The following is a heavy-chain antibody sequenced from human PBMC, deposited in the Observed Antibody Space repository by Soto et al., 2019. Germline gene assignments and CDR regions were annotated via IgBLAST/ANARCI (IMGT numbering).Heavy chain of an antibody. CDR2: INHSGST. D-gene: IGHD3-3*01. CDR3: ARVFGFYRKYYFDY. Sequence: SETLSLTCAVYGGSFSGYYLSWIRQPPGKGLEWIGEINHSGSTNYNPSLKSRVTISVDTSKNQFSLKLSSVTAADTAVYYCARVFGFYRKYYFDYWGQGTLVTVSS. V-gene: IGHV4-34*01. J-gene: IGHJ4*02. CDR1: GGSFSGYY.